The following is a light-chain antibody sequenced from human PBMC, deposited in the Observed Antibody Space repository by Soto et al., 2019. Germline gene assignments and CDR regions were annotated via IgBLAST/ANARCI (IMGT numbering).Light chain of an antibody. Sequence: EVVLTQSPGTLSLSPGERATLSCRASQPLDIKFIAWYQQKPGQAPRLLIHGASTSATGVPDRFSGSGSERDFSLTISSLEPEDFAVYFCQRFDASLFTFGGGTKVEIK. CDR2: GAS. CDR3: QRFDASLFT. J-gene: IGKJ4*01. V-gene: IGKV3-20*01. CDR1: QPLDIKF.